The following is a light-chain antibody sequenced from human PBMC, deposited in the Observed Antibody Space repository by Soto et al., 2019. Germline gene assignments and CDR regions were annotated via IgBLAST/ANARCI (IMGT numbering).Light chain of an antibody. Sequence: QSALTQPPSASGSPGQSVTISCTGTSSDVGGYNSVSWYQQHPGKAPKFMIYEVSKRPSGVPDRFSGSKSGNTASLTVSGLQAEDEADYYCSSYAGSNIVVFGGGTSSPS. CDR3: SSYAGSNIVV. V-gene: IGLV2-8*01. CDR2: EVS. CDR1: SSDVGGYNS. J-gene: IGLJ2*01.